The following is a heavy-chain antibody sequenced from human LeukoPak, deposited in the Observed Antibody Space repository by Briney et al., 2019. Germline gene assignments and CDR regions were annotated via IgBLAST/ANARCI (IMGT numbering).Heavy chain of an antibody. CDR3: AKVGSNCFDY. CDR2: IRYDGSNK. V-gene: IGHV3-30*02. Sequence: PGGSLRLSCAASGFTFSSYEMNWVRQAPGKGLEWVAFIRYDGSNKYYADSVKGRFTISRDNSKNTLYLQMNSLRAEDTAVYYCAKVGSNCFDYWGQGTLVTVSS. J-gene: IGHJ4*02. CDR1: GFTFSSYE. D-gene: IGHD6-13*01.